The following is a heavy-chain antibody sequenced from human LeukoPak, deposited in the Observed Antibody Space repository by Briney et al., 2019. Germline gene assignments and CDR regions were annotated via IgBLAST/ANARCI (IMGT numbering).Heavy chain of an antibody. D-gene: IGHD5-24*01. Sequence: SVKVSCKASGYTFTSYGISWVRQAPGQGLEWMGGIIPIFGTANYAQKFQGRVTITADESTSTAYMELSSLRSEDTAVYYCARDLGDGYNYYFDYWGQGTLVTVSS. V-gene: IGHV1-69*13. CDR2: IIPIFGTA. CDR1: GYTFTSYG. J-gene: IGHJ4*02. CDR3: ARDLGDGYNYYFDY.